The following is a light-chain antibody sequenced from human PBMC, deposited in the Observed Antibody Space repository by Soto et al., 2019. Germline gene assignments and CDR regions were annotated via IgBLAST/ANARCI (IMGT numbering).Light chain of an antibody. Sequence: QSVLAQPASVSGSPGQSITISCTGTSSDFGAYNSVSWYQQHPHRAPQVIIYKGTQRPSGVSNRFSGSTSGNAASLTISALQADDEADYFCCSSAPESTYVFGTGTKVTV. J-gene: IGLJ1*01. CDR1: SSDFGAYNS. CDR2: KGT. CDR3: CSSAPESTYV. V-gene: IGLV2-23*01.